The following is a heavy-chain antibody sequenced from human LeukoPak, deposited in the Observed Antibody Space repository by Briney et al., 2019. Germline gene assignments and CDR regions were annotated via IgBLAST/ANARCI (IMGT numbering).Heavy chain of an antibody. Sequence: RGSAKVSRKPSGYTFTNSGISWVRHTPGEGLEWMGWTRANNGNTDYAQKLQGRVTMTTDTSTSTAYMELRSLTSDDTAVYYCARGSSTVYGYMDVWGKGTTVTVSS. CDR1: GYTFTNSG. CDR3: ARGSSTVYGYMDV. CDR2: TRANNGNT. V-gene: IGHV1-18*01. D-gene: IGHD2/OR15-2a*01. J-gene: IGHJ6*04.